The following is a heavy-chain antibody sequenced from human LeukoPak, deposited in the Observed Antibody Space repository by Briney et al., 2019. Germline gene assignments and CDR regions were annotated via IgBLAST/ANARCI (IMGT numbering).Heavy chain of an antibody. CDR1: GGTFSSYA. CDR2: IIPILGIA. J-gene: IGHJ4*02. V-gene: IGHV1-69*04. CDR3: ARDKVDTAMVNVPTHFDY. Sequence: GASVKVSCKASGGTFSSYAISWVRQAPGHGLEWMGRIIPILGIANYAQKFQGRVTITADKSTSTAYMELSSLRSEDTAVYYCARDKVDTAMVNVPTHFDYWGQGTLVTVSS. D-gene: IGHD5-18*01.